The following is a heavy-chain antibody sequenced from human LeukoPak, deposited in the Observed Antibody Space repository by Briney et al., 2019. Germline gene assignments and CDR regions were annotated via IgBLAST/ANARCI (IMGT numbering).Heavy chain of an antibody. D-gene: IGHD5-24*01. J-gene: IGHJ4*02. CDR2: IYYSGST. CDR3: ARGKRLELDY. V-gene: IGHV4-39*07. Sequence: SETLSLTCTVSGGSISSSSYYWGWIRQPPGKGLEWIGSIYYSGSTYYNPSLKSRVTISVDTSKNQFSLKLSSVTAADTAVYYCARGKRLELDYWGQGTLVTVSS. CDR1: GGSISSSSYY.